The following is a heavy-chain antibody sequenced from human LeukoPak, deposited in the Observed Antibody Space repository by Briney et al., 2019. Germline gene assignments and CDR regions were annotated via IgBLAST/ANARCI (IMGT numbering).Heavy chain of an antibody. J-gene: IGHJ3*02. CDR2: IYYSGST. V-gene: IGHV4-59*08. Sequence: SETLSLTCSVSAGSIISYYWSWIRQPPGKGLEWIGYIYYSGSTKYNPSLKSRVTISLDTSKNQFSLRLSSVTAADTAVYCCARYNSLSAFEIWGQGTTVTVSS. D-gene: IGHD1-14*01. CDR3: ARYNSLSAFEI. CDR1: AGSIISYY.